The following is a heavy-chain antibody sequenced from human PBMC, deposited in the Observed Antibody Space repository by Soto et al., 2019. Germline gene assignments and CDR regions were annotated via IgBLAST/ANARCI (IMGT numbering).Heavy chain of an antibody. D-gene: IGHD3-10*01. V-gene: IGHV4-59*01. Sequence: SETMSLTCSVADGSISNYYWSWVRQPPGKGLEWIGIFYNGGTTNYNPSLKSRVTISVDKSKNQFSLDLRSVTAADMAVYYCARDDSERPATYWGQGILVTVSS. CDR2: FYNGGTT. J-gene: IGHJ4*02. CDR1: DGSISNYY. CDR3: ARDDSERPATY.